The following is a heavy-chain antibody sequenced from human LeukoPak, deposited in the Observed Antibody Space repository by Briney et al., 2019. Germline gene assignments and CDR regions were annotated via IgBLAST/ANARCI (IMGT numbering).Heavy chain of an antibody. J-gene: IGHJ4*02. V-gene: IGHV3-23*01. CDR1: GFTFSTYA. CDR2: ISGSGGST. CDR3: AKLRGATINAWYFDY. D-gene: IGHD5-12*01. Sequence: GGSLRLSCAASGFTFSTYAMSWGRQAPGKGLEWVSTISGSGGSTYYADSVKGRFTISRDNSKNTLYLQMNSLRAEDTAVYYCAKLRGATINAWYFDYWGQGTLVTVSS.